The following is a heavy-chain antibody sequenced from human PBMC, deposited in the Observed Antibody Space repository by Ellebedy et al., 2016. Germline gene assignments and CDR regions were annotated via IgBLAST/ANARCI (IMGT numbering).Heavy chain of an antibody. CDR1: GFTFSSSP. CDR2: ISGDGTYT. CDR3: ARDLTFVPGAPFDY. D-gene: IGHD2-2*01. Sequence: GESLRISCAASGFTFSSSPMDWVRQAPGKGLEWVGVISGDGTYTSYGTFVKGRFTISRDDAKNSVYLQMNSLRDEDTAVYYCARDLTFVPGAPFDYWGQGTLVTVSS. J-gene: IGHJ4*02. V-gene: IGHV3-30*04.